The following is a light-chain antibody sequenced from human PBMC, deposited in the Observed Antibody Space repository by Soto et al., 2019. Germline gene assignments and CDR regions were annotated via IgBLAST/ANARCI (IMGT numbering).Light chain of an antibody. Sequence: AIRMTQSPSSLSASTGDRVTITCRASQGISSYLAWYQQKPGKAPEVLIHTASTLQGGVPSMFSGSGSGTDFTLTISRLQSEDFATYYCQQYYTYPWTFGQGTKVEIK. CDR2: TAS. V-gene: IGKV1-8*01. CDR3: QQYYTYPWT. CDR1: QGISSY. J-gene: IGKJ1*01.